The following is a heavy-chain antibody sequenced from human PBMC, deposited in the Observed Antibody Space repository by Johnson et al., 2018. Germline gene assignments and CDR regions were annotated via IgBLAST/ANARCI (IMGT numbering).Heavy chain of an antibody. V-gene: IGHV1-69*17. CDR1: GGTFSSYA. CDR3: ARHPDSSGQSDAFDI. J-gene: IGHJ3*02. D-gene: IGHD3-22*01. CDR2: IIPIFGMA. Sequence: VQLVESGAEVKKPGSSVKVSCKASGGTFSSYAISWVRQAPGQGLEWMGGIIPIFGMANYAQTFQGRVTITADKSTSTAYMELSSLRSEDTSVYYCARHPDSSGQSDAFDIWGQGTVVTVSS.